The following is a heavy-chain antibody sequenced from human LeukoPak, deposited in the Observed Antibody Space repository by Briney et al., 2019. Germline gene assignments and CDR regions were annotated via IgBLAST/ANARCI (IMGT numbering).Heavy chain of an antibody. J-gene: IGHJ4*02. Sequence: PGGSLRLSCAASGFTFSNAWMSWVRQAPGKGLEWVGRINSKTNGGTTDYAAPVKGRFTISRDDSKNTLYLQMNSLKTEDTAVYYCTRVALYDGSGTIWRNSDYWGQGTLVTVSS. D-gene: IGHD3-22*01. CDR3: TRVALYDGSGTIWRNSDY. V-gene: IGHV3-15*01. CDR2: INSKTNGGTT. CDR1: GFTFSNAW.